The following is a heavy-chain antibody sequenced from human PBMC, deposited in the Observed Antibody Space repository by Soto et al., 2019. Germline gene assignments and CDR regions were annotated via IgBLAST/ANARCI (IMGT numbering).Heavy chain of an antibody. D-gene: IGHD5-12*01. J-gene: IGHJ5*02. CDR2: IYYSGST. V-gene: IGHV4-30-4*01. CDR3: ARGSGYDEPFDP. CDR1: GGPISSGDYY. Sequence: SETLSLTCTVSGGPISSGDYYWSWIRQPPGKGLEWIGYIYYSGSTYYNPSLKSRVTISVDTSKNQFSLKLSSVTAADTAVYYCARGSGYDEPFDPWGQGTLVTVSS.